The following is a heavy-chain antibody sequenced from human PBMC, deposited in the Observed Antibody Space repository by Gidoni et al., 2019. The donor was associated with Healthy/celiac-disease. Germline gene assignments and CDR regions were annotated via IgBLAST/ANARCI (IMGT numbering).Heavy chain of an antibody. CDR2: MYWHGVST. Sequence: EVQLVESGGGVVRPGGSLRLSCAASGFTFEYYGMSWVRQAPGKGLERVSCMYWHGVSTGYADSVKGRFTISRDNAKNSLYLQMNSRRAEDTALDHGASAAGCCGGEYDYWGQGTLVTVSS. J-gene: IGHJ4*02. CDR3: ASAAGCCGGEYDY. V-gene: IGHV3-20*01. D-gene: IGHD2-21*01. CDR1: GFTFEYYG.